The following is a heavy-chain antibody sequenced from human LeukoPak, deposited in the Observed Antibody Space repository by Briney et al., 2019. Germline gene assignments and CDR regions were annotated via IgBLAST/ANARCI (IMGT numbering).Heavy chain of an antibody. D-gene: IGHD3-22*01. Sequence: GGSLRLSCAASGFTFSSYSMNWVRQASGKGLEWVSSISSSSSNIYYADSVKGRFTISRDNAKNSLYLQMNSLRAEDTAVYYCARGPTMKLDVWGKGTTVTVSS. CDR2: ISSSSSNI. V-gene: IGHV3-21*01. J-gene: IGHJ6*04. CDR1: GFTFSSYS. CDR3: ARGPTMKLDV.